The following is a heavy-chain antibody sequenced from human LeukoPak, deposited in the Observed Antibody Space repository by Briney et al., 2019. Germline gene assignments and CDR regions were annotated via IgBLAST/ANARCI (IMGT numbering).Heavy chain of an antibody. CDR2: IYDRGTT. D-gene: IGHD1-1*01. CDR3: ARTTRAGLHGY. V-gene: IGHV4-59*02. J-gene: IGHJ4*02. Sequence: SETLSLTCSVSRASVITEYWSWFRQPPGRRLEWIGHIYDRGTTDYNPSLISRVTVPLHTSKNRFHLNLRSVTAAATARCYCARTTRAGLHGYWGPGTLVTVSS. CDR1: RASVITEY.